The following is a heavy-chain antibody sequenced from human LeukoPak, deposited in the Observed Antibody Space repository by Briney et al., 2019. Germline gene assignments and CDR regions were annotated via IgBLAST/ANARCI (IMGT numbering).Heavy chain of an antibody. CDR1: SGTFSSYG. Sequence: SVTVTLKATSGTFSSYGISGLRQPPAQGLEWVGVVIAIFDRVNNGQKFQGRATITTDESTRAAYMELNSLTAKGPDVYDLARGELGDSYGFSYFDYWGQGTLVTVSS. V-gene: IGHV1-69*05. J-gene: IGHJ4*02. CDR2: VIAIFDRV. D-gene: IGHD3-10*01. CDR3: ARGELGDSYGFSYFDY.